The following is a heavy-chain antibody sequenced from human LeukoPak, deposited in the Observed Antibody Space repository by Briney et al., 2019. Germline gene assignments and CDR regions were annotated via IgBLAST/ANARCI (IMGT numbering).Heavy chain of an antibody. Sequence: ASMKVSCKASGYTFTSYAMHWVRQAPGQRLEWMGWINAGNGNTKYSQKFQGRVTITRDTSASTAYMELSSLRSEDTAVYYCATVEMATWRYFDYWGQGTLVTVSS. CDR3: ATVEMATWRYFDY. J-gene: IGHJ4*02. V-gene: IGHV1-3*01. CDR2: INAGNGNT. CDR1: GYTFTSYA. D-gene: IGHD5-24*01.